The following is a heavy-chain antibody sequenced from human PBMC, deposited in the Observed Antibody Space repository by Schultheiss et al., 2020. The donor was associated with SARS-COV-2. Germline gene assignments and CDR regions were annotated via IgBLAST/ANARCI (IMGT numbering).Heavy chain of an antibody. CDR1: GGSISSGSYY. J-gene: IGHJ4*02. V-gene: IGHV4-61*02. Sequence: SETLSLTCTVSGGSISSGSYYWSWIRQPAGKGLDWIGRISSSGTPNYNPSLKSRVIMSVDTSKNQFSLKLSSVTAADTAVYYCARGRRDPGEWGYWGQGTLVTVSS. CDR3: ARGRRDPGEWGY. D-gene: IGHD1-26*01. CDR2: ISSSGTP.